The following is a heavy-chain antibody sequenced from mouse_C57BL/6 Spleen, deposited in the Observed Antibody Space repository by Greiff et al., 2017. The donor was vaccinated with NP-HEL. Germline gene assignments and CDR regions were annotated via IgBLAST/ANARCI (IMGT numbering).Heavy chain of an antibody. CDR3: ARDRGTYYFDY. CDR2: ISDGGSYT. J-gene: IGHJ2*01. Sequence: DVKLVESGGGLVKPGGSLKLSCAASGFTFSSYAMSWVRQTPEKRLEWVATISDGGSYTYYPDNVKGRFTISRDNAKNNLYLQRSHLKSEDTAMYYCARDRGTYYFDYWGQGTTLTVSS. V-gene: IGHV5-4*01. CDR1: GFTFSSYA. D-gene: IGHD5-1*01.